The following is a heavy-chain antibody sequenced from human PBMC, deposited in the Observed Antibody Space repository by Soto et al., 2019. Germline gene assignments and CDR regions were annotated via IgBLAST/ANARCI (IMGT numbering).Heavy chain of an antibody. D-gene: IGHD3-22*01. Sequence: SETLSLTCTVSGGSISSGDYYWSWIRQPPGKGLEWIGYIYYSGSTYYNPSLKSRVTISVDTSKNQFSLKLSSVTAADTAVYYCAREVSYYYDSSGYYSGLKYTDAFDIWGQGTMVTVSS. CDR1: GGSISSGDYY. CDR2: IYYSGST. CDR3: AREVSYYYDSSGYYSGLKYTDAFDI. V-gene: IGHV4-30-4*01. J-gene: IGHJ3*02.